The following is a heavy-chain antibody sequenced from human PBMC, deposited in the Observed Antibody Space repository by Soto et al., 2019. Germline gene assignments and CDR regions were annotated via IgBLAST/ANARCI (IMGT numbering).Heavy chain of an antibody. D-gene: IGHD3-10*01. Sequence: QVQLQQWGAGLLKPSETLSLTCAVYGGSFSGYQWSWIRQTPGKGLEWIGEINDSRNINYNPSLKSRVTILLDTPKKQISLKLSSVTAADSAVYYCARGVILWFGELSRRGGYHYYMDVWGKGTTVTVSS. J-gene: IGHJ6*03. CDR1: GGSFSGYQ. V-gene: IGHV4-34*01. CDR3: ARGVILWFGELSRRGGYHYYMDV. CDR2: INDSRNI.